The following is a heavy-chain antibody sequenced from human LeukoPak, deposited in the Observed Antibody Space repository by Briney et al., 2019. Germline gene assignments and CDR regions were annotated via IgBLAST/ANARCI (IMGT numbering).Heavy chain of an antibody. Sequence: GGSLRLSCAASGFTFSSYSMNWVRQAPGKGLEWVSSISSSSSYIYYADSVKGRFTISRDNAKNSLNLQMNSLRAEDTAVYYCARDWEGPLGYFDYWGQGTLVTVSS. CDR1: GFTFSSYS. CDR3: ARDWEGPLGYFDY. V-gene: IGHV3-21*01. J-gene: IGHJ4*02. CDR2: ISSSSSYI. D-gene: IGHD1-26*01.